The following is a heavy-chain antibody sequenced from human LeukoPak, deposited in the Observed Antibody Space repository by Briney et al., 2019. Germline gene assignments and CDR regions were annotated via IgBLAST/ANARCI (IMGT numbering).Heavy chain of an antibody. V-gene: IGHV3-30*03. Sequence: GGSLRLSCAASGFTFSSYGMHWVRQAPGKELEWVAVISYDGSNKYYADSVKGRFTISRDNSKNTPYLQMNSLRAEDTAVYYCARDRIIRVGSYRSIGGYWGQGTLVTVSS. J-gene: IGHJ4*02. CDR2: ISYDGSNK. CDR1: GFTFSSYG. D-gene: IGHD3-16*02. CDR3: ARDRIIRVGSYRSIGGY.